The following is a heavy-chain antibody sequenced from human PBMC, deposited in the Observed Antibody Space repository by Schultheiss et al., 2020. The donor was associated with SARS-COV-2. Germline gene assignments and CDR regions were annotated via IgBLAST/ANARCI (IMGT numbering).Heavy chain of an antibody. CDR1: GGSTNSHY. V-gene: IGHV4-59*11. CDR2: IYYSGST. J-gene: IGHJ3*02. Sequence: SETLSLTCTVSGGSTNSHYWSWIRQPPGKGLEWIGYIYYSGSTNYNPSLKSRVTISVDTSKNQFSLKLSSVTAADTAVYDCARAGIGPGAFDIWGQGTMVTVSS. CDR3: ARAGIGPGAFDI.